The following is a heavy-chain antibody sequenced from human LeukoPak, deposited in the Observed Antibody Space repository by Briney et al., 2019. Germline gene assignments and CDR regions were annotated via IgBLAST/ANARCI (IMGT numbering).Heavy chain of an antibody. D-gene: IGHD3-22*01. CDR3: ASPLYYYDSSGPPGY. CDR2: IYSGGST. V-gene: IGHV3-66*01. Sequence: GGSLRLSCAAYGFTVSSSYMSWVRQAPGKGLEWVSVIYSGGSTYYADSVKGRFTISRGNSKDTLYLQMNSLRAEDTAVYYCASPLYYYDSSGPPGYWGQGTLVTVSS. CDR1: GFTVSSSY. J-gene: IGHJ4*02.